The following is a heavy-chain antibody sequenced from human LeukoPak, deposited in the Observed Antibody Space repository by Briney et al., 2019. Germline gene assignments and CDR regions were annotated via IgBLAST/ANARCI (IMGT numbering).Heavy chain of an antibody. CDR3: ATRAYCGGDCFYYFDY. CDR1: GGTFSSYA. Sequence: GASVTVSCKTSGGTFSSYAISWVRQAPGQGLEWMGGIIPIFGTANYAQKFQGRVTITADESTSTAYMELSSLRSEDTAVYYCATRAYCGGDCFYYFDYWGQGTLVTVSS. V-gene: IGHV1-69*13. D-gene: IGHD2-21*02. CDR2: IIPIFGTA. J-gene: IGHJ4*02.